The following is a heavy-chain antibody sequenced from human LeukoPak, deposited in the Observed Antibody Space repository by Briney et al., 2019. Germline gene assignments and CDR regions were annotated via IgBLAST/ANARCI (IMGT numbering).Heavy chain of an antibody. V-gene: IGHV1-69*08. CDR3: ARVNLRGSNYNWFDP. J-gene: IGHJ5*02. D-gene: IGHD1-26*01. CDR2: ITPVINTA. Sequence: GASVKVSCKTSGGTFLSHTFSWVRQAPGQGLEWMGKITPVINTANYAQTFQGRVSIYADKSTTTVHMDLSGLRPDDTAVYYCARVNLRGSNYNWFDPWGQGTLVTVAS. CDR1: GGTFLSHT.